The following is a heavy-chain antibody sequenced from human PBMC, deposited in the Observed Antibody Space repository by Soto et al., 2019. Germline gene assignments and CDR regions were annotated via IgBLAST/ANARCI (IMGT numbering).Heavy chain of an antibody. CDR3: ARDPSDCSSTSCWGYYALDV. J-gene: IGHJ6*02. CDR1: GVTFDRNG. V-gene: IGHV3-21*01. Sequence: GGSLRLSCAASGVTFDRNGMNWVRQAPGKGLEWVSSISSSGTYIHYADSLKGRFTISRDNAKNSLYLQMISLRAEDTAVYYCARDPSDCSSTSCWGYYALDVWGQGTTVTVSS. D-gene: IGHD2-2*01. CDR2: ISSSGTYI.